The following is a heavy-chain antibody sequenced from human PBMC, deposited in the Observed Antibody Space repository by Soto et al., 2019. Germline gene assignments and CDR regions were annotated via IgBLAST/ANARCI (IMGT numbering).Heavy chain of an antibody. J-gene: IGHJ4*02. CDR3: ARGLWWYLH. Sequence: EVQLLESGGGLVQPGGALRLSCAASGFTFSSHAMSWVRQAPGKGLEWISSISAGSEGAYYADSVKGRFTISRDNSNNTLYPQMNTLRAQDTPVYYWARGLWWYLHGGQGPRVTVSP. CDR2: ISAGSEGA. D-gene: IGHD2-15*01. CDR1: GFTFSSHA. V-gene: IGHV3-23*01.